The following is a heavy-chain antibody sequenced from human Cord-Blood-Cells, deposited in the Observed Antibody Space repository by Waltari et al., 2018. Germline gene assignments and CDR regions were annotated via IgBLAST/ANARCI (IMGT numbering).Heavy chain of an antibody. J-gene: IGHJ4*02. CDR2: IYPGDSDT. V-gene: IGHV5-51*01. Sequence: AEVKKPGESLKISCKGSGYSFTSYWIGWVCQMPGKGLEWMGIIYPGDSDTRYSPSFQGQVTISADKSISTAYLQWSSLKASDTAMYYCARLGMDYYDSSGYYFDYWGQGTLVTVSS. D-gene: IGHD3-22*01. CDR1: GYSFTSYW. CDR3: ARLGMDYYDSSGYYFDY.